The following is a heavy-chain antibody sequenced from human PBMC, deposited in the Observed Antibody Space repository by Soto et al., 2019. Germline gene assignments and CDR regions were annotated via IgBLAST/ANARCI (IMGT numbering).Heavy chain of an antibody. J-gene: IGHJ6*04. CDR2: IYSGGST. CDR3: ARDRYYDILTGYYYGMDV. Sequence: GGSLRLSCVASGFTVSSNYMSWVRQAPGKGLEWVSVIYSGGSTYYADSVKGRFTIPRDNSKNTLYLQMNSLRAEDTAVYYCARDRYYDILTGYYYGMDVWGKGTTRTVSS. CDR1: GFTVSSNY. V-gene: IGHV3-53*01. D-gene: IGHD3-9*01.